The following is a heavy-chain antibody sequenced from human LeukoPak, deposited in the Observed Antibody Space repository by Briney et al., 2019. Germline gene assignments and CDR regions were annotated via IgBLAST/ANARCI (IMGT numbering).Heavy chain of an antibody. V-gene: IGHV1-18*01. CDR3: ARDLYYYDSSGSNNWFDP. J-gene: IGHJ5*02. CDR1: GYTFTSYG. Sequence: GASVKVSCKASGYTFTSYGISWVRQAPGQGLEWMGWISAYNGNTNYAQKPQGRVTMTTDTSTSTAYMELRSLRSDDTAVYYCARDLYYYDSSGSNNWFDPWGQGTLVTVSS. D-gene: IGHD3-22*01. CDR2: ISAYNGNT.